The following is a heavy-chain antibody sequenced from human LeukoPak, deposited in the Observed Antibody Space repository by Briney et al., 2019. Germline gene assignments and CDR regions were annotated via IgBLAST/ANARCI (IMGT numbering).Heavy chain of an antibody. V-gene: IGHV4-59*08. D-gene: IGHD3-10*01. Sequence: PSETLSLTCTVSGGSISIYYWSWIRQPPGKGLEWIGYIYYSGSTNYNPSLKSRVTISVDTSKNQFSLKLSSVTAADTAVYYCASNVLWGDNDYWGQGTLVTVSS. CDR1: GGSISIYY. J-gene: IGHJ4*02. CDR3: ASNVLWGDNDY. CDR2: IYYSGST.